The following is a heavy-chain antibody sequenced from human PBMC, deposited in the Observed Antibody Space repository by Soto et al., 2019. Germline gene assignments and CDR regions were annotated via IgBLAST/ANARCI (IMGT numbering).Heavy chain of an antibody. CDR2: FDPEDGET. CDR1: GYTLTELS. CDR3: ATDLPCGGDCQPDS. V-gene: IGHV1-24*01. J-gene: IGHJ4*02. Sequence: ASVNVSCKVSGYTLTELSMHWVRQAPGKGLEWMGGFDPEDGETIYAQKFQGRVTMTEDTSTDTAYMELSSLRSEDTAVYYCATDLPCGGDCQPDSWGQGTLVTVSS. D-gene: IGHD2-21*02.